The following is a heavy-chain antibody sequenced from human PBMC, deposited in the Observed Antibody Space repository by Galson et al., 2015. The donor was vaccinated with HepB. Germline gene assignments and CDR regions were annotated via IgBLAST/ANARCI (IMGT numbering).Heavy chain of an antibody. V-gene: IGHV3-30*18. CDR1: GFTFSSYG. D-gene: IGHD6-13*01. J-gene: IGHJ5*02. CDR2: ISYDGSNK. CDR3: AKGIAEAGFDP. Sequence: SLRLSCAASGFTFSSYGMHWVRQAPGKGLEWVAVISYDGSNKYYADSVKGRFTISRDNSKNTLYLQMNSLRAEDTAVYYCAKGIAEAGFDPWGQGTLVTVSS.